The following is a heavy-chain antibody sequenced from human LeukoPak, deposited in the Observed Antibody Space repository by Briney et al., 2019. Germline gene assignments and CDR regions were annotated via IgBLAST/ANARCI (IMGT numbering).Heavy chain of an antibody. CDR1: GFTFSSYA. CDR2: ISSSSSTI. CDR3: ARDGGYCSSTNCYLGV. Sequence: PGGSLRLSCAASGFTFSSYAMSWVRQAPGKGLEWVSYISSSSSTIYYADSVKGRFTISRDNAKNSLYLQMNSLRAEDTAVYYCARDGGYCSSTNCYLGVWGRGTMVTVSS. V-gene: IGHV3-48*01. J-gene: IGHJ3*01. D-gene: IGHD2-2*01.